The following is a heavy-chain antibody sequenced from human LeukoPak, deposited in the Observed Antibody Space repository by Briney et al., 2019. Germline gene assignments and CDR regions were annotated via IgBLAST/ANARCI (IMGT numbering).Heavy chain of an antibody. CDR1: GGSVSSGSYY. J-gene: IGHJ5*02. CDR3: AKGGDYSGFDP. V-gene: IGHV4-61*01. CDR2: IYYSGST. D-gene: IGHD4-17*01. Sequence: SETLSLTCTVSGGSVSSGSYYWSWIRQPPGKGLEWIGYIYYSGSTNYNPSLKSRVTISVDTSKNQFSLKLSSVTAADTAVYYCAKGGDYSGFDPWGQGTLVTVSS.